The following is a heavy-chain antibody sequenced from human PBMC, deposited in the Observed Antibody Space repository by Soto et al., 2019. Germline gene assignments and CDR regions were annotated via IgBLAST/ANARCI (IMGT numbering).Heavy chain of an antibody. CDR1: GFTFSSYA. D-gene: IGHD2-2*01. Sequence: GGSLRLSCAASGFTFSSYAMSWVRQAPGKGLEWVSAISGSGGSTYYADSVEGRFTISRDNSKNTLYLQMNSLRAEDTAVYYCAKDLILEDIVVVPAAMPLPDAFDIWGQGTMVTVSS. J-gene: IGHJ3*02. CDR3: AKDLILEDIVVVPAAMPLPDAFDI. V-gene: IGHV3-23*01. CDR2: ISGSGGST.